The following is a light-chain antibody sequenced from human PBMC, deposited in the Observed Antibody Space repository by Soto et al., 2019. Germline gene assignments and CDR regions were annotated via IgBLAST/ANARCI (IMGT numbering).Light chain of an antibody. Sequence: DIVMTQSPDSLAVSPGERATFNCKSSQSLLFSTNNKNYLAWYQQKFGQPPKLLIYWASARDSGVPDQFSASGSETNFTLTISSLQAEDVAVYYCQQYFATPLTFGGGTRVEI. CDR2: WAS. J-gene: IGKJ4*01. CDR1: QSLLFSTNNKNY. CDR3: QQYFATPLT. V-gene: IGKV4-1*01.